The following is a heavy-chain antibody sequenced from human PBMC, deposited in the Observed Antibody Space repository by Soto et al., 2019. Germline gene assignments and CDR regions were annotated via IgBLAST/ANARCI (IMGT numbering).Heavy chain of an antibody. V-gene: IGHV4-59*01. J-gene: IGHJ5*02. CDR1: GGFLSSYY. CDR2: IYYSGST. CDR3: ASSVYLNNWLHP. D-gene: IGHD2-2*02. Sequence: SETLPLTWTVSGGFLSSYYWRWFRHPPGKGLEWIGYIYYSGSTNYNPSLKSRATISVDTSKNQFSLKLSSVTAADTAVYYCASSVYLNNWLHPWGQGTLVTVS.